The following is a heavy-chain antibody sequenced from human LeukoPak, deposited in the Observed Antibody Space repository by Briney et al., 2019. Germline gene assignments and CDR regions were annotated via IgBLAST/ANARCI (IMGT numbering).Heavy chain of an antibody. J-gene: IGHJ3*02. CDR3: ARLDLYQLLGDDGFDI. CDR2: IYYSGST. V-gene: IGHV4-39*01. D-gene: IGHD2-2*01. CDR1: GGSISSSSYY. Sequence: SETLSLTCTVSGGSISSSSYYWSWIRQPRGKGLEWIGSIYYSGSTYYNPSLKSRVTISVDTSKNQFSLKLSSVTAADTAVYYCARLDLYQLLGDDGFDIWGQGTMVTVSS.